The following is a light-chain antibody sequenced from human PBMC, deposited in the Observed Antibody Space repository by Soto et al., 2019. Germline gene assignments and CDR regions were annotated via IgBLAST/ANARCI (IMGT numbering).Light chain of an antibody. J-gene: IGKJ2*01. CDR1: QSLLHNNGYNS. CDR3: MQGLQTPYT. CDR2: LGS. Sequence: DIVMTQSPLSLPVTPGEPASISCRSSQSLLHNNGYNSLDWYLQKPGQSPQLLIYLGSNRSSGVPDRISGSESGTDFTLKITRVEAEDVGIYYCMQGLQTPYTFGQGTKLEIK. V-gene: IGKV2-28*01.